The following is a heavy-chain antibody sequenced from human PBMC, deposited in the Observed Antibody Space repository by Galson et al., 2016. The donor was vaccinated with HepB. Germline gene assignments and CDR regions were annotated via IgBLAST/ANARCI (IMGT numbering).Heavy chain of an antibody. J-gene: IGHJ4*02. V-gene: IGHV1-69*06. CDR2: IISVFGTS. D-gene: IGHD5/OR15-5a*01. CDR3: AREWSSVYDNFAY. Sequence: SVKVSCKASGGTFSSFAISWVRQAPGQGLDWMGGIISVFGTSTYAQKFQGRVTITADKSTTTVYMELSSLRSEDTAVYYCAREWSSVYDNFAYWGQGTLVTVSS. CDR1: GGTFSSFA.